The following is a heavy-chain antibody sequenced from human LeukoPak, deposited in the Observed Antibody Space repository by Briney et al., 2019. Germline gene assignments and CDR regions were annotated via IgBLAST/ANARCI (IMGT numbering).Heavy chain of an antibody. CDR3: ARLGCGGDCYNNYFDY. CDR2: IYYSGST. D-gene: IGHD2-21*02. J-gene: IGHJ4*02. CDR1: GGSITSYY. V-gene: IGHV4-59*08. Sequence: PSETLSLTCTVSGGSITSYYWGWIRQPPGKRLEWIGYIYYSGSTNYNPSLKSRVTISVDTSKNQFSLKLTSVTAADTAVYYCARLGCGGDCYNNYFDYWGQGTLVTVSS.